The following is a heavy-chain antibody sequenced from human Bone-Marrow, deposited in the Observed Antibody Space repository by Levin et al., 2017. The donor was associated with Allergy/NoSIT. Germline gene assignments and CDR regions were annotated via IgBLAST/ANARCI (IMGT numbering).Heavy chain of an antibody. V-gene: IGHV4-34*01. CDR3: ARGSVDIVVVPAAMSWRSVVWGLRGSYGMDV. J-gene: IGHJ6*02. Sequence: SETLSLTCAVYGGSFSGYYWSWIRQPPGKGLEWIGEINHSGSTNYNPSLKSRVTISVDTSKNQFSLKLSSVTAADTAVYYCARGSVDIVVVPAAMSWRSVVWGLRGSYGMDVWGQGTTVTVSS. CDR1: GGSFSGYY. CDR2: INHSGST. D-gene: IGHD2-2*01.